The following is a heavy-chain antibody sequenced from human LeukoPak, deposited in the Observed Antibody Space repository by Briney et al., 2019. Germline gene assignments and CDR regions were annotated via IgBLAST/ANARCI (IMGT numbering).Heavy chain of an antibody. Sequence: PSETLSLTCTVSGGSISPYYWTWLRQPPGKGLEWIGYIYHSGRTNYNPSLKSRVTISVDTSKNQFSLKLSSVTAEDTAVYYCARGYPEVYWGQGTLVTVSS. D-gene: IGHD1-1*01. CDR2: IYHSGRT. V-gene: IGHV4-59*01. CDR1: GGSISPYY. CDR3: ARGYPEVY. J-gene: IGHJ4*02.